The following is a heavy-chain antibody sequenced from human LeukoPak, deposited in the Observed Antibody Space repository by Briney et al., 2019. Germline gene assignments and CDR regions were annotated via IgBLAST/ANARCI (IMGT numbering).Heavy chain of an antibody. J-gene: IGHJ6*02. CDR1: GYTFTSYG. D-gene: IGHD2-2*02. CDR3: ARDPPLYCSSTSCYNYYYYGMDV. Sequence: ASVKVSCKASGYTFTSYGISWVRQAPGQGLEWMGWISAYNGNTNYAQKLQGRVTMTTDTSTSTACMELRSLRSDDTAVYYCARDPPLYCSSTSCYNYYYYGMDVWGQGTTVTVSS. CDR2: ISAYNGNT. V-gene: IGHV1-18*01.